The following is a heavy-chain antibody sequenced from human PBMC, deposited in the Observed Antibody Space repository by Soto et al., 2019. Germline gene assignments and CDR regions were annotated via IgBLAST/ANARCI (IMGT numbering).Heavy chain of an antibody. V-gene: IGHV3-33*01. CDR1: GFTFSSYG. CDR3: ARDFDYYDSSGTHGDAFDI. Sequence: SLRLSCAAAGFTFSSYGMHWVRKAKGKGLEWVAVIWYDGSNKYYADSMKGRFTISRDNSKNTLYLQMNSLRAEDTAVYYCARDFDYYDSSGTHGDAFDIWGQGTMVTVSS. J-gene: IGHJ3*02. D-gene: IGHD3-22*01. CDR2: IWYDGSNK.